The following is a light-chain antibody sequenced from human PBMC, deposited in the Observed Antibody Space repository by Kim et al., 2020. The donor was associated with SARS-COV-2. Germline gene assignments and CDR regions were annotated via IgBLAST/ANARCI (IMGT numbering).Light chain of an antibody. J-gene: IGKJ5*01. Sequence: EIVLTQSTGTLSLSPGERATLSCRASHSVSGNYLAWYQQKPGQAPRVFIYGVSRRATGIPDRFSGSGSGTEFTLTISRLEPEDFAMYYCQQYARSPDTFGQGTRLEIK. CDR2: GVS. V-gene: IGKV3-20*01. CDR3: QQYARSPDT. CDR1: HSVSGNY.